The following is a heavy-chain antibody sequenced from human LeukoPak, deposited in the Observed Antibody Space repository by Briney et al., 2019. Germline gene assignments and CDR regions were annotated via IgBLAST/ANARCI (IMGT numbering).Heavy chain of an antibody. Sequence: GGTLRLSCEASGFTFSRYGMSWVRQAPGKGLEWVSAIRGSGGSTYYADPVKGRFTISRDNSKNTLYLQMNSLRAEDTAVFYCATFPYYFDSSGSYYFDFWGQGTLVTVSS. CDR1: GFTFSRYG. CDR3: ATFPYYFDSSGSYYFDF. CDR2: IRGSGGST. J-gene: IGHJ4*02. V-gene: IGHV3-23*01. D-gene: IGHD3-22*01.